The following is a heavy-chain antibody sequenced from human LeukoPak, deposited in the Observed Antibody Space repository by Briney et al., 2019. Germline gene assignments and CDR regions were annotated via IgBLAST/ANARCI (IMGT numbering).Heavy chain of an antibody. CDR1: GGSISSYY. CDR2: IYYSGST. Sequence: SETLSLTCTASGGSISSYYWSWIRQPPGKGLEWIGYIYYSGSTNYNPSLKSRVTISVDTSKNQFSLKLSSVTAADSALYYCARWQVAAAGTSFFDYWGQGTLVTVSS. CDR3: ARWQVAAAGTSFFDY. J-gene: IGHJ4*02. V-gene: IGHV4-59*01. D-gene: IGHD6-13*01.